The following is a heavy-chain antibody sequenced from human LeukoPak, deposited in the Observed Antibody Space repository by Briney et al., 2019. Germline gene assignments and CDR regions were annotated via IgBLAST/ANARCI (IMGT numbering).Heavy chain of an antibody. V-gene: IGHV3-64*01. D-gene: IGHD1-7*01. CDR3: ATTGATGDANDY. CDR1: GFTFSSYA. CDR2: ISSNGGST. Sequence: QPGGSLRLSCAAPGFTFSSYAMHWVRQAPGKGLEYVSAISSNGGSTYYANSVKGRFTISRDNSKNTLYLQMGSLRAEDMAVYYCATTGATGDANDYWGQGTLVTVSS. J-gene: IGHJ4*02.